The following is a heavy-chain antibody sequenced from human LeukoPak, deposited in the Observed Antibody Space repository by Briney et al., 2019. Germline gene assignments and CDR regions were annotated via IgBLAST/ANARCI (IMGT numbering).Heavy chain of an antibody. CDR2: IYYSGST. CDR1: GGSISNYY. J-gene: IGHJ4*02. CDR3: ARFGTY. V-gene: IGHV4-59*01. Sequence: SETLSLTCTVSGGSISNYYWSWIRQPPGKGLEWIGYIYYSGSTNYNPSLKSRVTISVDTSKNQFSLKLSSATAADTAVYYCARFGTYWGQGTLVTVSS. D-gene: IGHD3-10*01.